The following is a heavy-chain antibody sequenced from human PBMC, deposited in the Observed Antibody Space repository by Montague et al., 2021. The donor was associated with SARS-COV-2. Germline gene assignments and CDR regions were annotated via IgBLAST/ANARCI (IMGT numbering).Heavy chain of an antibody. D-gene: IGHD1-14*01. J-gene: IGHJ6*02. V-gene: IGHV4-61*08. CDR3: AREGIPTPGAEWKILHYHGMDV. CDR1: GGSLDSDDYS. Sequence: SETLSLTCTVSGGSLDSDDYSWGWIRQPPGKGLEWIGNVCCSGHTNYNPSLKSRVSISVDTSKSQFSLKLTSVTAADTAVYYCAREGIPTPGAEWKILHYHGMDVWGQGTTVTVSS. CDR2: VCCSGHT.